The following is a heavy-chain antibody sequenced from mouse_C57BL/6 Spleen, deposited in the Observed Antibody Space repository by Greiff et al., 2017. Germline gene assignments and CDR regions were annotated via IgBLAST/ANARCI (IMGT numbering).Heavy chain of an antibody. V-gene: IGHV1-69*01. CDR2: IDPSDSYT. CDR3: ARLQGAY. Sequence: QVQLQQPGAELVMPGASVKLSCKASGYTFTSYWMHWVKQRPGQGLEWIGEIDPSDSYTNYNQKFKGKSTLTVDKSSSTAYMQLSSLTSEASAVYYCARLQGAYWGQGTLVTVSA. CDR1: GYTFTSYW. J-gene: IGHJ3*01.